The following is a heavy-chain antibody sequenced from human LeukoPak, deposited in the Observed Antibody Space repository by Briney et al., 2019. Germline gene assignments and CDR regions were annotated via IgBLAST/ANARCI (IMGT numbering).Heavy chain of an antibody. CDR1: GGTFSSYA. V-gene: IGHV1-69*04. D-gene: IGHD3-22*01. J-gene: IGHJ4*02. Sequence: SVKVSCKASGGTFSSYAISWVRRAPGQGLEWMGRIIPILGIANYAQKFQGRVTITANKSTSTAYLELSSLSSENTAVYYCASPPGSCCYSYPYWGQGTLVTVSS. CDR2: IIPILGIA. CDR3: ASPPGSCCYSYPY.